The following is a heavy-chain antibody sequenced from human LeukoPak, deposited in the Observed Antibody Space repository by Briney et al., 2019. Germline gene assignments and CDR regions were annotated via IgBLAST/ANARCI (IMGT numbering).Heavy chain of an antibody. CDR1: GGSISSSNYY. Sequence: SETLSLTCSVSGGSISSSNYYWGWIRRPPGKGLEWIGTIYYSGSTYYNPSLKSRVTISVDTSKSQFSLNLKSVTAADTAVYYCARLLKDEGSAYPRYLDYWGQGTLVTVSP. J-gene: IGHJ4*02. CDR2: IYYSGST. V-gene: IGHV4-39*01. CDR3: ARLLKDEGSAYPRYLDY. D-gene: IGHD3-22*01.